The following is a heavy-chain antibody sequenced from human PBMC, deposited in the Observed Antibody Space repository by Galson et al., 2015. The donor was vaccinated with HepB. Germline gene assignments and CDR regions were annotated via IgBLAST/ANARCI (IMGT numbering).Heavy chain of an antibody. V-gene: IGHV4-4*02. CDR1: GGSISSRNW. CDR2: IYHSGTT. J-gene: IGHJ5*02. Sequence: ETLSLTCAVSGGSISSRNWWSWVRQPPGKGLEWIGEIYHSGTTNYNPSLKSRHTISVDKSKNQFSLKLSSVTAADTAMYYCASLGYCSGTADCYGTSWGQGTLVTVSS. CDR3: ASLGYCSGTADCYGTS. D-gene: IGHD2-15*01.